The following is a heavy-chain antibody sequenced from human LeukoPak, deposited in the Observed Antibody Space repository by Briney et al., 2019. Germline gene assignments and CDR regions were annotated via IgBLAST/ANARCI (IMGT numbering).Heavy chain of an antibody. J-gene: IGHJ4*02. CDR2: ISETSRKT. V-gene: IGHV3-23*01. D-gene: IGHD1-1*01. CDR3: AKDRVEGVPGDY. CDR1: GFTFNIYA. Sequence: GGSLRLSCAASGFTFNIYAMSWVRQAPGKGLEWVSAISETSRKTYYADSVKGRFTISRDNPKNTLYLQMNSLRAEDTAVYYCAKDRVEGVPGDYWGQGTLVTVSS.